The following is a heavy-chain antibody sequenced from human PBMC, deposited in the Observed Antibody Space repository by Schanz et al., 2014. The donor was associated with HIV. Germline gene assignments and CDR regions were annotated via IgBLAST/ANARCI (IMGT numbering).Heavy chain of an antibody. J-gene: IGHJ4*02. Sequence: QVQLVESGGGVVQPGRSLRLSCAASGFTFSSYGMHWVRQAPGKGLEWVAVIWHDGSSKYYADPVKGRFTISRDNAKNSLHLQMNSLRGDDTALYYCLKSGDFWGQGTLVTVSS. CDR1: GFTFSSYG. V-gene: IGHV3-33*03. CDR2: IWHDGSSK. D-gene: IGHD5-12*01. CDR3: LKSGDF.